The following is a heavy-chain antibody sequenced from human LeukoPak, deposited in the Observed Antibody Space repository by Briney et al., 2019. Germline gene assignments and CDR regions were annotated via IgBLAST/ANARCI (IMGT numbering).Heavy chain of an antibody. CDR3: AKDDYSGYDQTFDY. V-gene: IGHV3-23*01. D-gene: IGHD5-12*01. Sequence: GGSLRLSCAASGFTFSSYAMSWVRQAPGKGLDWVSAISGSGGSTYYADSVKGRFTISRDNCKNRLYLQMTSLRAEDMAVYSCAKDDYSGYDQTFDYWGQGTLVTVSS. CDR2: ISGSGGST. CDR1: GFTFSSYA. J-gene: IGHJ4*02.